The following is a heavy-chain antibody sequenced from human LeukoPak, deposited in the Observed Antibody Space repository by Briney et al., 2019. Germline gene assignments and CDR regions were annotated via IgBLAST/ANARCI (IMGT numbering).Heavy chain of an antibody. D-gene: IGHD2-15*01. J-gene: IGHJ4*02. CDR1: GGSFSGYY. CDR2: INHSGST. CDR3: ARFGDCSDGICFSSFHY. Sequence: SETLSLTCAVYGGSFSGYYWSWIRQPPGKGLEWIGEINHSGSTNYNPSLKSRVTISVDTSKNHFSLKLHSVTGADTAVYYCARFGDCSDGICFSSFHYWGQGTLVTVSS. V-gene: IGHV4-34*01.